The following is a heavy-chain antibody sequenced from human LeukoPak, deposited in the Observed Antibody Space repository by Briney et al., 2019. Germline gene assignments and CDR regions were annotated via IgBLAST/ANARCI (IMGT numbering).Heavy chain of an antibody. V-gene: IGHV3-21*01. CDR1: GFTFSSYS. D-gene: IGHD3-22*01. Sequence: GGSLRLSCAASGFTFSSYSMNWVRQAPGKGLEWVSSISSSSSYIYYADSVKGRFTISRDNAKNSLYLQMNSLRAEDTAVYYCARGHYYGSSGYYYRVAFDIWGQGTMVTVSS. CDR2: ISSSSSYI. J-gene: IGHJ3*02. CDR3: ARGHYYGSSGYYYRVAFDI.